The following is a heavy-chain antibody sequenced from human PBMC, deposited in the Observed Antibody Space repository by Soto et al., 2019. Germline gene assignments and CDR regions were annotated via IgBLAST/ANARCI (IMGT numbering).Heavy chain of an antibody. CDR1: GDSISNLDYF. Sequence: QVQLLESGPGLVKPSQTLSLTCSVSGDSISNLDYFWAWIRQPPGQALEYIGYIYKSATTYYNPSLESRVPISVDTSKSQFSLNVTSVTAADTAVYFCARGRYCLTGRCFPNWFDSWGQGALVTVSS. CDR3: ARGRYCLTGRCFPNWFDS. D-gene: IGHD7-27*01. CDR2: IYKSATT. J-gene: IGHJ5*01. V-gene: IGHV4-30-4*01.